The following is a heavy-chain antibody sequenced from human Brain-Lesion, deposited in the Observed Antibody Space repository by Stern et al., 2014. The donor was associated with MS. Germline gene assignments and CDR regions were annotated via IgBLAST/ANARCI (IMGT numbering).Heavy chain of an antibody. Sequence: DQLVESGAEVKKPGASVKVSCKTSGYIFTGYSIHWVRQAPGQGLEWMAWINPHTGATKHAQKFQGRVTMTRDPSISTAYVELSSLTSDDTAVYYCARDQRGITIFGVVTDYYYLGMDVWGQGTTVTVSS. CDR1: GYIFTGYS. V-gene: IGHV1-2*02. D-gene: IGHD3-3*01. CDR2: INPHTGAT. J-gene: IGHJ6*02. CDR3: ARDQRGITIFGVVTDYYYLGMDV.